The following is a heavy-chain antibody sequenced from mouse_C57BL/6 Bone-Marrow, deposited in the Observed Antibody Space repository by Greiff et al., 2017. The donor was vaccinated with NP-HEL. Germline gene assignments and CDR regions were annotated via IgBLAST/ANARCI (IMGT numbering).Heavy chain of an antibody. CDR3: AYYDREDYFDY. V-gene: IGHV1-19*01. D-gene: IGHD2-4*01. J-gene: IGHJ2*01. CDR1: GYTFTDYY. Sequence: VQLQQSGPVLVKPGASVKMSCKASGYTFTDYYMNWVKQSHGKSLEWIGVITPYNGGTSYHQQFKGKATLTVDKSSSTSYMELNILTSEDSAVYYCAYYDREDYFDYWGQGTTLTVSS. CDR2: ITPYNGGT.